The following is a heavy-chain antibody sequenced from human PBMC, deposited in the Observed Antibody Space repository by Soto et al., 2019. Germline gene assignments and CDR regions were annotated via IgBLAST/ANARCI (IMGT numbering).Heavy chain of an antibody. CDR2: IYHSGST. Sequence: PSETLSLTCAVSGGSISSGGYSWSWIRQPPGKGLEWIGYIYHSGSTYYNPSLKSRVTISVDRSKNQFSLKLSSVTAADTAVYYCARIGDILYGDVAFDIWGQGTMVTVSS. V-gene: IGHV4-30-2*01. CDR3: ARIGDILYGDVAFDI. CDR1: GGSISSGGYS. J-gene: IGHJ3*02. D-gene: IGHD3-9*01.